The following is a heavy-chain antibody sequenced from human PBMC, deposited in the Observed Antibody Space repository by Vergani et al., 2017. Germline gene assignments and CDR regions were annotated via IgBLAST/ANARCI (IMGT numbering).Heavy chain of an antibody. D-gene: IGHD2-2*01. CDR3: ARDPDCSSTSCHDAIAVALGNDYGMDV. V-gene: IGHV1-69*08. CDR1: GGTFSSYT. CDR2: IIPILGIA. J-gene: IGHJ6*04. Sequence: QVQLVQSGAEVKKPGSSVKVSCKASGGTFSSYTISWVRPAPGQGLEWMGRIIPILGIANYAQKFQGRVTITADKSTSTAYMELSSLRSEDTAVYYCARDPDCSSTSCHDAIAVALGNDYGMDVWGEGTTVTVSS.